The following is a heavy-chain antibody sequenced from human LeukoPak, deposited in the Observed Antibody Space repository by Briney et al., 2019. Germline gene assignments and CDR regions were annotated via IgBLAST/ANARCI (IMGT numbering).Heavy chain of an antibody. CDR1: GFTFRTSD. D-gene: IGHD6-19*01. J-gene: IGHJ3*02. V-gene: IGHV3-23*01. CDR2: ITGNGGST. CDR3: AKSGYISGWFRAFDI. Sequence: PGGSLRVSCAASGFTFRTSDMTWVGQAPGKGLEWVSSITGNGGSTYYADSVEGRFSISRDNSKKTLFLQMNSLRAEDTAVYYCAKSGYISGWFRAFDIFGQETLVTVSS.